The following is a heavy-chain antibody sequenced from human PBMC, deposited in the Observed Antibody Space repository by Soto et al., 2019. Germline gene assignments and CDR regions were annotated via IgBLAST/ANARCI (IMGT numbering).Heavy chain of an antibody. CDR3: ARGLSAGKGCPPGY. D-gene: IGHD3-16*02. V-gene: IGHV3-23*01. J-gene: IGHJ4*02. Sequence: GGSLRLSCSPSGFTFSNYAMTWVRQAPGKALQWVSRPNGSGGSSSSADSVKFRYAISRYNSNYTLYLQPNSIRDGDTAVYYCARGLSAGKGCPPGYWGQGTMVTASS. CDR1: GFTFSNYA. CDR2: PNGSGGSS.